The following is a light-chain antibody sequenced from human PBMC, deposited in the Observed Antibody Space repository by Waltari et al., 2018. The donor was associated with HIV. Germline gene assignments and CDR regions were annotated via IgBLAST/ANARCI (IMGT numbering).Light chain of an antibody. Sequence: QSVLTQPPSVSGAPGQRVTLSCTGSSSNIGTHAVHWYQQVPGRAPKLLIYNDNNRPSGVPDRFSGSKSGTSAPLAITGLQAEDETDYYCQSYDSSLSGSVFGGGTKVTVL. CDR3: QSYDSSLSGSV. J-gene: IGLJ2*01. V-gene: IGLV1-40*01. CDR1: SSNIGTHA. CDR2: NDN.